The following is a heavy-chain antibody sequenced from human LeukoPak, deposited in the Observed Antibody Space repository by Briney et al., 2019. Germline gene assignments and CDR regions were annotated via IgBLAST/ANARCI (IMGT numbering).Heavy chain of an antibody. CDR3: ARVDCSGGSCYPDYGDYPGYFDY. CDR1: GGSISSYY. V-gene: IGHV4-59*08. J-gene: IGHJ4*02. CDR2: IYYSGST. Sequence: SETLSLTCTVSGGSISSYYWSWIRQPPGKGLEWIGYIYYSGSTNYYPSLKSRVTISVDTSKNQFSLKLSSVTAADTAVYYCARVDCSGGSCYPDYGDYPGYFDYWGQGTLVTVSS. D-gene: IGHD2-15*01.